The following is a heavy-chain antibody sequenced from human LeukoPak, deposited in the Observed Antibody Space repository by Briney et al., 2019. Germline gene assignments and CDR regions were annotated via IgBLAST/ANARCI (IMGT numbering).Heavy chain of an antibody. J-gene: IGHJ1*01. Sequence: GGSLRLSCAASGFTFSSHWMSWVRQAPGKGLEWVANIKHDGTEIWYVDSVKGRFTISRDNAKNSLFLQMNSLRAEDTAVYYCARVDSGSACASWGQGILVTVSS. CDR1: GFTFSSHW. V-gene: IGHV3-7*01. CDR3: ARVDSGSACAS. CDR2: IKHDGTEI. D-gene: IGHD6-19*01.